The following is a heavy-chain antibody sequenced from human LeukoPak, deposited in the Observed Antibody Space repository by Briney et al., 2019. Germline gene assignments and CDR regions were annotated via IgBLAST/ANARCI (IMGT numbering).Heavy chain of an antibody. CDR3: ARAREPIAVAGDYYYYGMDV. V-gene: IGHV1-69*06. CDR2: IIPIFGTA. Sequence: ASVKVSCKASGGTFSSYAISWVRQAPGQGLGWMGGIIPIFGTANYAQKFQGRVTITADKSTSTAYMELSSLRSEDTAVYYCARAREPIAVAGDYYYYGMDVWGKGTTVTVSS. CDR1: GGTFSSYA. J-gene: IGHJ6*04. D-gene: IGHD6-19*01.